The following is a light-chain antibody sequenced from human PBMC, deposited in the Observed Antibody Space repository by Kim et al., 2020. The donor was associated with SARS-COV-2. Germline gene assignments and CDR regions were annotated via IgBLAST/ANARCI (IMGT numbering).Light chain of an antibody. CDR1: QSLSSN. Sequence: VSPGERATRACRASQSLSSNLAWYQQKPGQAPRLLIYGASTRAPNIPARFSGSGSGTEFTLTISSLQSEDFAVYYCQQFHNWPLYSFGQGTKLEIK. CDR2: GAS. CDR3: QQFHNWPLYS. V-gene: IGKV3-15*01. J-gene: IGKJ2*03.